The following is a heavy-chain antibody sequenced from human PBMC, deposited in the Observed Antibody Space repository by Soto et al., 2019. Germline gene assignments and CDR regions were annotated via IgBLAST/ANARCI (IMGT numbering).Heavy chain of an antibody. Sequence: GASVKVSCKASGYTFTGYYMHWVRQAPRQGLEWMGWINPNSGCTNYGQKFQGRVTMTRDTSISTAYMELSRLRSDDTAVYYCARDPSITIFGVATEAPDYYYYGMDVWGQGTTVTVSS. CDR2: INPNSGCT. CDR3: ARDPSITIFGVATEAPDYYYYGMDV. V-gene: IGHV1-2*02. J-gene: IGHJ6*02. D-gene: IGHD3-3*01. CDR1: GYTFTGYY.